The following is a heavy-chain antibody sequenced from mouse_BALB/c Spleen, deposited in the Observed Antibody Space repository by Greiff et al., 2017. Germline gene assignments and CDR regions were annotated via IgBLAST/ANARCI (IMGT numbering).Heavy chain of an antibody. J-gene: IGHJ2*01. Sequence: DLVKPGASVKLSCKASGYTFTSYWINWINQRPGQGLEWIGRIAPGSGSTYYNEMFKGKATLTVDTSSSTAYIQLSSLSSEDSAVYFCARQYYGSSYEDYWGQGTTLTVSS. CDR2: IAPGSGST. CDR1: GYTFTSYW. CDR3: ARQYYGSSYEDY. D-gene: IGHD1-1*01. V-gene: IGHV1S41*01.